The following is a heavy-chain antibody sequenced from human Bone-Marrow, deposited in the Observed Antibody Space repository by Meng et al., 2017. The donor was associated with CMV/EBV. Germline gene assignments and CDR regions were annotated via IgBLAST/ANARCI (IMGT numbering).Heavy chain of an antibody. J-gene: IGHJ5*02. V-gene: IGHV1-69*02. CDR2: IIPILGIA. CDR3: ARVSSDSSGYYGGWWFDP. Sequence: FSSYTISWVRQATGQGLEWMGRIIPILGIANYAQKFQGRVTITADKSTSTAYMELSSLRSEDTAVYYCARVSSDSSGYYGGWWFDPWGQGTLVTVSS. D-gene: IGHD3-22*01. CDR1: FSSYT.